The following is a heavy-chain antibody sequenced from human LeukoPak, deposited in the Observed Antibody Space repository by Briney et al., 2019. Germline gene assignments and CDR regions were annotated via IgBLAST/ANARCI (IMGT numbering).Heavy chain of an antibody. CDR1: GYTFTSYG. D-gene: IGHD2-21*02. J-gene: IGHJ3*02. CDR3: ARDSGGVVVTADAFDI. Sequence: GASVKVSCKASGYTFTSYGISWVRQAPGQGLEWMGRIIPILGIANYAQKFQGRVTITADKSTSTAYMELSSLRSEDTAVYYCARDSGGVVVTADAFDIWGQGTMVTVSS. V-gene: IGHV1-69*04. CDR2: IIPILGIA.